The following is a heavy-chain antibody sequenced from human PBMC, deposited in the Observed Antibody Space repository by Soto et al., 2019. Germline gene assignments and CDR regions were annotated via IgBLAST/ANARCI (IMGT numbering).Heavy chain of an antibody. CDR3: ARDERGP. CDR2: IYYSGST. CDR1: GGSISSYY. Sequence: TSETLSLTCTVSGGSISSYYWSWIRQPPGKGLEWIGYIYYSGSTNYNPSHKSRVTISVDTSKNLFSLKLSSVTAADTAVYYCARDERGPWGQGTLVTVSS. J-gene: IGHJ5*02. V-gene: IGHV4-59*01.